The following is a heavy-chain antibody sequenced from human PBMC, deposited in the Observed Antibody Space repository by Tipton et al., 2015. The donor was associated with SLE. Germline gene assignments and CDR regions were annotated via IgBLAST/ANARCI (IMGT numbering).Heavy chain of an antibody. Sequence: SLRLSCAASGFTFDDYAMHWVRQAPGKGLEWVSGISWNSGSIGYADSVKGRFTISRDNAKNSLYLQMNSLRAEDTALYYCAKDKGRDGYNGYYFDYWGQGTLVTVSS. CDR3: AKDKGRDGYNGYYFDY. CDR2: ISWNSGSI. J-gene: IGHJ4*02. D-gene: IGHD5-24*01. V-gene: IGHV3-9*01. CDR1: GFTFDDYA.